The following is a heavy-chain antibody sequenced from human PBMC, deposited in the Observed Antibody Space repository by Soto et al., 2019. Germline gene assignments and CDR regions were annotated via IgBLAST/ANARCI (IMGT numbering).Heavy chain of an antibody. CDR3: AKARGLTLSSSGYYPDY. V-gene: IGHV3-30*18. J-gene: IGHJ4*02. CDR1: GFSFSSYG. CDR2: ISYDGSNK. Sequence: QVQLVESGGGVVQPGRSLRLSCAASGFSFSSYGMHWVRQAPGKGLEWVAVISYDGSNKYYADSVKGRFTISRDNSKNTLYLQMNSLRAEDTAVYYCAKARGLTLSSSGYYPDYWGQGTLVTVSS. D-gene: IGHD3-22*01.